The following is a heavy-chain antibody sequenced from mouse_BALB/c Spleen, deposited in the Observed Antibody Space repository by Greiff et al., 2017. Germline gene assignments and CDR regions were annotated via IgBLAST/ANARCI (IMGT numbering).Heavy chain of an antibody. Sequence: VQLQQSGPELVKPGASAKISCKASGYAFSSSWMNWVKQRPGQGLEWIGRIYPGDGDTNYNGKFKGKATLTADKSSSTAYMQLSSLTSVDSAVYFCARSIYYDYDAYAMDYWGQGTSVTVSS. CDR3: ARSIYYDYDAYAMDY. CDR1: GYAFSSSW. D-gene: IGHD2-4*01. V-gene: IGHV1-82*01. CDR2: IYPGDGDT. J-gene: IGHJ4*01.